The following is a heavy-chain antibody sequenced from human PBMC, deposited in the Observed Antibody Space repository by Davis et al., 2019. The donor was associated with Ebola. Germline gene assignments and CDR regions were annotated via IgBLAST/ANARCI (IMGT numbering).Heavy chain of an antibody. D-gene: IGHD6-19*01. Sequence: PGGSLRLSCAASGFTFSVYALHWVRQAPGKGLEWVALISSDGNTKDFADSVKGRFTISRDNSKNTVHLQMNSLRHEDTAVYYCARDLGRPVAGTSYWGQGTLVTVSS. CDR2: ISSDGNTK. J-gene: IGHJ4*02. V-gene: IGHV3-30-3*01. CDR3: ARDLGRPVAGTSY. CDR1: GFTFSVYA.